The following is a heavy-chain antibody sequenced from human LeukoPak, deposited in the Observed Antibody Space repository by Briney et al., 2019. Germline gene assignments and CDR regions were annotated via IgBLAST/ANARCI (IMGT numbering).Heavy chain of an antibody. V-gene: IGHV3-23*01. D-gene: IGHD5-18*01. CDR2: ISGSGGST. Sequence: GRSLRLSCAASGFTFSSYAMSWVRQAPGKGLEWVSAISGSGGSTYYADSVKGRFTISRDNSKNTLYLQMNSLRAEDTAVYYCAKDLGGTAMVNALDYWGQGTLVTVSS. CDR1: GFTFSSYA. CDR3: AKDLGGTAMVNALDY. J-gene: IGHJ4*02.